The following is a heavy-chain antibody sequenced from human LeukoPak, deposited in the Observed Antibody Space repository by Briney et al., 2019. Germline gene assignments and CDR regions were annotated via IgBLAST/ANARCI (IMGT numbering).Heavy chain of an antibody. CDR3: AKDLPIAAAGPPFDY. CDR1: GFTFSDYS. D-gene: IGHD6-13*01. CDR2: IRYDGSNK. V-gene: IGHV3-30*02. Sequence: GGSLRLSCAASGFTFSDYSMTWVRQAPGKGLEWVAFIRYDGSNKYYADSVKGRFTISGDNSKNTLYLQMNSLRAEDTAVYYCAKDLPIAAAGPPFDYWGQGTLVTVSS. J-gene: IGHJ4*02.